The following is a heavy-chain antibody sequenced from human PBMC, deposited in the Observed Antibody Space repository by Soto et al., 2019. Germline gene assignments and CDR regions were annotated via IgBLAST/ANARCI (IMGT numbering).Heavy chain of an antibody. CDR3: TRDSVRGVIDYFDY. Sequence: EVQLVESGGGLVQPGGSLKLSCAASGFTFSGSAMHWVRQASGKGLEWVGRIRSKANSYATAYAASVKGRFTISRDDSKNTAYLQMNSLKTEDTAVYYCTRDSVRGVIDYFDYWGQGTLVTVSS. CDR1: GFTFSGSA. CDR2: IRSKANSYAT. D-gene: IGHD3-10*01. V-gene: IGHV3-73*01. J-gene: IGHJ4*02.